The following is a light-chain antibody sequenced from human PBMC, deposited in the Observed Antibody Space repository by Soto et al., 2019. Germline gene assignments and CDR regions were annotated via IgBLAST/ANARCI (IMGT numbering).Light chain of an antibody. CDR2: EGS. V-gene: IGLV2-23*01. Sequence: QSALTQPASVSGSPGQSITISCTGTSSDVGSYNLVSWYQQHPGKAPKLMIYEGSKRPSGVSNRFSGSKSGNKASLTISGLQAEDEADYYCCSYAGSSTFYVFGPGTKLTVL. J-gene: IGLJ1*01. CDR3: CSYAGSSTFYV. CDR1: SSDVGSYNL.